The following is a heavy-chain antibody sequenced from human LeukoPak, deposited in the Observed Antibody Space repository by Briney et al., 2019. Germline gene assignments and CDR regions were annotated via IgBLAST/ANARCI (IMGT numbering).Heavy chain of an antibody. CDR1: GYTFSSYY. Sequence: ASVKVSCKASGYTFSSYYMHWVRQAPGQGLEWMGIINPSGGSTSYAHKFQGRVTMTRDTSTSTVYMELTSLRSEDTAVYYCARDLEYSSSSSAFDIWGQGTMVTVSS. J-gene: IGHJ3*02. V-gene: IGHV1-46*01. D-gene: IGHD6-6*01. CDR2: INPSGGST. CDR3: ARDLEYSSSSSAFDI.